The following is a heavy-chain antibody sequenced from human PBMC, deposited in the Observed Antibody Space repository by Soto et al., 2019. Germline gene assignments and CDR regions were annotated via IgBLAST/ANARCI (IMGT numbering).Heavy chain of an antibody. Sequence: QVQXVQSGAEXXXXGGSXKVSCMASGYTFTDLGISWVRQAPGQGLXXMGWSSTYNGDTRYAQKAQXRXXXXXXXXXXXXXXXXXXXXXXDTAVYYCAREYCTRSSCYGVDYWGQGTLVTXXS. CDR1: GYTFTDLG. D-gene: IGHD2-2*01. CDR2: SSTYNGDT. J-gene: IGHJ4*02. CDR3: AREYCTRSSCYGVDY. V-gene: IGHV1-18*01.